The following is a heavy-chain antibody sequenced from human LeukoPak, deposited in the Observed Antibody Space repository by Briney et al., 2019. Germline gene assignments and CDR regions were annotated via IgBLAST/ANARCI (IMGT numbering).Heavy chain of an antibody. Sequence: GRSLRLSCAASGFTFSSYAMHWVRQAPGKGLEWVAVISYDGSNKYYADSVKGRFTISRDNSKNTLYLQMNSLRAEDTAVYYCARGNTYYYDGSGYYYNMGFFAYWGQGTLVPVSS. CDR2: ISYDGSNK. CDR3: ARGNTYYYDGSGYYYNMGFFAY. D-gene: IGHD3-22*01. J-gene: IGHJ4*02. V-gene: IGHV3-30-3*01. CDR1: GFTFSSYA.